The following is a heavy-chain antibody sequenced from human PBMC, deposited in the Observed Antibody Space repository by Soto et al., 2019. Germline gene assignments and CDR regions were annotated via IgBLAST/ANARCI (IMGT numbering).Heavy chain of an antibody. CDR1: GSTFSNYG. CDR3: ATVDNYYGSVF. Sequence: QVQLVESGGGVVQPGTSLRLSCAASGSTFSNYGMHWVRQAPGKGLEWVAVVWYDGTTKFYPDSVKGRFTISRDNSNNTLSLQMNSLSVEATAVYYCATVDNYYGSVFWGQGTLVTVSS. D-gene: IGHD3-10*01. CDR2: VWYDGTTK. V-gene: IGHV3-33*01. J-gene: IGHJ4*02.